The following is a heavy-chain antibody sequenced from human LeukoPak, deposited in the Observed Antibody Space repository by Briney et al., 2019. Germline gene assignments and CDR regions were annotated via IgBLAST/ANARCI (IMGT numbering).Heavy chain of an antibody. CDR3: ARVMGYYYDSSGYYYDLGFDY. J-gene: IGHJ4*02. D-gene: IGHD3-22*01. CDR2: INWNGGST. CDR1: GFTFDDYG. Sequence: GGPLRLSCAASGFTFDDYGMSWVRQAPGKGLEWVSGINWNGGSTGYADSVKGRFTISRDNAKNSLYLQMNSLRAEDTALYYCARVMGYYYDSSGYYYDLGFDYWGQGTLVTVSS. V-gene: IGHV3-20*04.